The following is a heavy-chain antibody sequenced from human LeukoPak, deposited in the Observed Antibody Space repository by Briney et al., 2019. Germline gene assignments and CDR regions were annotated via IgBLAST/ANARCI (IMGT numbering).Heavy chain of an antibody. Sequence: GGSLRLSCAASGFSFSDSYMSWIRQSPGKGLEWVSHISGSGHITYYADSVRGRFTISRDNAKNSLFLQMNSVGAEDTAVYLCARTRGPLLPESWGQGTLVTVSS. J-gene: IGHJ1*01. CDR3: ARTRGPLLPES. V-gene: IGHV3-11*04. CDR1: GFSFSDSY. D-gene: IGHD3-22*01. CDR2: ISGSGHIT.